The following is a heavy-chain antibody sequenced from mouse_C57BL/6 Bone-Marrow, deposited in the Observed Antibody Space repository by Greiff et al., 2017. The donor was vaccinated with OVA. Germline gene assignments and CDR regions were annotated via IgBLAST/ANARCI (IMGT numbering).Heavy chain of an antibody. CDR1: GYTFTDYN. CDR3: ARYDWYFDV. Sequence: VQLQQSGPELVKPGASVKIPCKASGYTFTDYNMDWVKQSPGKSLEWIGDINPNNGGTIYNQKFKGKATLTVDKSSSTAYMELRSLTSEDTAVYYCARYDWYFDVWGTGTTVTVSS. V-gene: IGHV1-18*01. J-gene: IGHJ1*03. CDR2: INPNNGGT.